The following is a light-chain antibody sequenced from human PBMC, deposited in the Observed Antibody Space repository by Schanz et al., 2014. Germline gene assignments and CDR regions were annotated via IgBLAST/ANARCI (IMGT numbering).Light chain of an antibody. CDR3: QQYSISPIT. Sequence: EIVLTQSPATLSVSPGERATLSCRASQSVNINLAWYQQKPGQAPRLLIYGASTRATDIPARFSGSGSGTEFTLTISRLEPEDFAVYYCQQYSISPITFGGGTKVEMK. CDR2: GAS. J-gene: IGKJ4*01. CDR1: QSVNIN. V-gene: IGKV3-15*01.